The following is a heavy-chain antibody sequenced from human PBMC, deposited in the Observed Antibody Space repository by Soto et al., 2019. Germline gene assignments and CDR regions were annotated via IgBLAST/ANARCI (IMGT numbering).Heavy chain of an antibody. CDR2: IWYDGSNK. V-gene: IGHV3-33*01. D-gene: IGHD5-12*01. CDR3: ARACRDGYNYGFDY. CDR1: GFTFSSYG. Sequence: QVPLVESGGGVVQPGRSLRLSCAASGFTFSSYGMHWVRQAPGKGLEWVAVIWYDGSNKYYADSVKGRFTISRDNSKNTLYLQMNSLRAEDTAVYYCARACRDGYNYGFDYWGQGTLVTVSS. J-gene: IGHJ4*02.